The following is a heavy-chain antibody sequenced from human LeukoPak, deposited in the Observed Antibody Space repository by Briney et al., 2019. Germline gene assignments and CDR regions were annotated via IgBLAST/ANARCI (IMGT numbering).Heavy chain of an antibody. CDR3: AKRVPAPLFDY. V-gene: IGHV3-48*03. CDR1: GFTFSSYE. J-gene: IGHJ4*02. CDR2: ISSSGSTI. Sequence: GGSLRLSCAASGFTFSSYEMNWVRQAPGKGLEWVSYISSSGSTIYYADSVKGRFTISRDNAKNSLYLQMNSLRAEDTAVYYCAKRVPAPLFDYWGQGTLVSVSS. D-gene: IGHD2-2*01.